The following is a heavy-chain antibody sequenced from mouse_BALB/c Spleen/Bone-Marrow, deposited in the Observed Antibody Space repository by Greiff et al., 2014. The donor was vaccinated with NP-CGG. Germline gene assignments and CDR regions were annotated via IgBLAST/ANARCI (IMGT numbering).Heavy chain of an antibody. V-gene: IGHV1-7*01. CDR1: GYTFTSYW. CDR3: ARDNVLRNCFAY. Sequence: QVQLQQSGAELAKPGASVKMSCKASGYTFTSYWMHWVKQRPGQGLEWIGYINPCTGYTEYNQKFKDKATLTADKSSSTAYMQLSSLTSEYSAVYYGARDNVLRNCFAYWGQGTLVAVSA. J-gene: IGHJ3*01. CDR2: INPCTGYT.